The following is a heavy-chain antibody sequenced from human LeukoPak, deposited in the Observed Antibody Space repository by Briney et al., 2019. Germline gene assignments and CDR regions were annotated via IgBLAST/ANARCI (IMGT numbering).Heavy chain of an antibody. CDR3: AKNLYCGGGSCYPSALGMDV. D-gene: IGHD2-15*01. CDR2: ISGGSGST. CDR1: GFTFSSYA. Sequence: PGGSLRLSCAASGFTFSSYAMSWVRQAPGKGLAWVSTISGGSGSTYCADSVKGRFTISRDNSKNTLYLQMNSLRAEDTAVYYCAKNLYCGGGSCYPSALGMDVWGQGTTVTVSS. V-gene: IGHV3-23*01. J-gene: IGHJ6*02.